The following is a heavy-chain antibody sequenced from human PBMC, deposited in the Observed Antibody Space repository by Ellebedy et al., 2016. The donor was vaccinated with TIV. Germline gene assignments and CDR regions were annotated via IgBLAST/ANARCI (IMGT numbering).Heavy chain of an antibody. CDR1: GFTFSSYG. D-gene: IGHD3-10*01. Sequence: GESLKISCAASGFTFSSYGMHWVRQAPGKGLEWVAVIWYDGSNKYYADSVKGRFTISRDNSKNTLYLQMNSLRAEDTAVYYSAREPMVRGVIRRGYAMDVWGQGTTVTVSS. CDR2: IWYDGSNK. J-gene: IGHJ6*02. V-gene: IGHV3-33*01. CDR3: AREPMVRGVIRRGYAMDV.